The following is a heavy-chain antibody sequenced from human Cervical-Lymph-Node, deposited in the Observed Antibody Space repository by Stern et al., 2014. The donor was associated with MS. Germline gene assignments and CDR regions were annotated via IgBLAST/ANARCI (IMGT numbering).Heavy chain of an antibody. CDR1: GFTFSSYA. CDR2: ISSNGGST. V-gene: IGHV3-64*01. Sequence: EMQLVESGGGLVQPGGSLRLSCAASGFTFSSYAMHWVRQAPGKGLEYVSAISSNGGSTYYANSVKGRFTISRDNSKNTLYLQMGSLRAEDMAVYYCARRGGTANLDYWGQGTLVTVSS. CDR3: ARRGGTANLDY. D-gene: IGHD5-18*01. J-gene: IGHJ4*02.